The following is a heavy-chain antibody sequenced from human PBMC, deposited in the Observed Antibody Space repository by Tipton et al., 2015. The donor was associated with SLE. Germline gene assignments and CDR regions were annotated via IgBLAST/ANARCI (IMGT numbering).Heavy chain of an antibody. J-gene: IGHJ3*02. Sequence: GLVKPSETLSLTCAVSGGSFTMYYWSWIRQSPGKGLEWIGEINHSGSTNCNPSLKARVTLSADTSKNQVSLRLTSVTAADTAVYYCARVGSGWYTSALDSWGQGTMVTVSS. D-gene: IGHD6-19*01. CDR2: INHSGST. V-gene: IGHV4-34*01. CDR1: GGSFTMYY. CDR3: ARVGSGWYTSALDS.